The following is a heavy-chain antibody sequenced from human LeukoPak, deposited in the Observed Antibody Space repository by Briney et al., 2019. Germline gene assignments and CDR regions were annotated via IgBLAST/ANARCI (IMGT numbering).Heavy chain of an antibody. Sequence: SETLSLTCTVSGGSISGSSYYWGWIRQPPGKGLEWIGSIYYSGSTYYNPSLKSRVTISVDTSKNQFSLKLSSVTAADTAVYYCARSDHGVYYYYGMDVWGQGTTVTVSS. V-gene: IGHV4-39*01. J-gene: IGHJ6*02. CDR1: GGSISGSSYY. CDR3: ARSDHGVYYYYGMDV. CDR2: IYYSGST. D-gene: IGHD3-16*01.